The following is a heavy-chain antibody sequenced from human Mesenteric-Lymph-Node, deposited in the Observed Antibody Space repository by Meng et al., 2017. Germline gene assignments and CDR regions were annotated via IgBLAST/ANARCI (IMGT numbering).Heavy chain of an antibody. Sequence: RVWGSGVGLVQPGRSLGLAGAALGFTFSSYWMHWVRQASGKGLVWVSRINSDGGSISYADSVKGRFTISRDNANNTLYLQMNSLRAEDTAVYYCARYSSGWHVRDSWGQGTLVTVSS. D-gene: IGHD6-19*01. CDR1: GFTFSSYW. V-gene: IGHV3-74*02. J-gene: IGHJ4*02. CDR2: INSDGGSI. CDR3: ARYSSGWHVRDS.